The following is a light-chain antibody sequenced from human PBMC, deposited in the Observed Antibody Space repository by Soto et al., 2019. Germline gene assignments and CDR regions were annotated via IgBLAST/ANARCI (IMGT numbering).Light chain of an antibody. CDR1: SSDVGGYNH. J-gene: IGLJ2*01. CDR3: CSYTSLSTVV. V-gene: IGLV2-14*01. Sequence: QSVLTQPASVSGSPGQSITISCTGTSSDVGGYNHVSWYQHSPGKAPKLILFAVSDRPSGVSHRFSGSKSGNTASLTISGLQADDEDDYYCCSYTSLSTVVFGGGTKVTVL. CDR2: AVS.